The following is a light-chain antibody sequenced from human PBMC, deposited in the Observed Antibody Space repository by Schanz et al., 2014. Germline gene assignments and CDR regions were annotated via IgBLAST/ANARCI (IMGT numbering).Light chain of an antibody. CDR1: TGVVTSGHY. V-gene: IGLV7-46*01. Sequence: QAVVTQEPSLTVSPGGTVTLTCGSSTGVVTSGHYPYWFQQKPGQAPRTLIYNTSNKHSWTPARFSGSLLGGKAALTLSGVQPEDEAEYYCLLYYGGAQLWVFGGGTKLTVL. CDR2: NTS. CDR3: LLYYGGAQLWV. J-gene: IGLJ3*02.